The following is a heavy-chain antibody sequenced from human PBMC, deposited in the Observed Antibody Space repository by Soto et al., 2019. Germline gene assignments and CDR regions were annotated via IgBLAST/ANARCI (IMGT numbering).Heavy chain of an antibody. CDR2: LSGTGGNT. CDR1: GFTFSTYA. CDR3: AKQRAGYGSVSDTYYFDF. Sequence: EVQLLESGGGLVQPGGSLRLSCSTSGFTFSTYAMNWVRQAPGQWLEWVSALSGTGGNTYYADSVRGRFTISRDNSKNTLFLQMNSLRAEDTALYYCAKQRAGYGSVSDTYYFDFLGQGTPVTVSS. V-gene: IGHV3-23*01. J-gene: IGHJ4*02. D-gene: IGHD3-10*01.